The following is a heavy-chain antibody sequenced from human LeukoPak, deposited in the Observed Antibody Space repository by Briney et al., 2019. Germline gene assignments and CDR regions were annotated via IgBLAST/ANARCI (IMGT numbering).Heavy chain of an antibody. V-gene: IGHV1-69-2*01. CDR2: VDPEDGET. CDR1: GYTFTDYY. CDR3: ATGIAVPAAISHDNWFDP. D-gene: IGHD2-2*01. Sequence: ASVKISCKVSGYTFTDYYMHWVQQAPGKGLEWMGLVDPEDGETIYAEKFQGRVTITADTSTDTAYMELSSLRSEDKAVYYCATGIAVPAAISHDNWFDPWGQGTLVTVS. J-gene: IGHJ5*02.